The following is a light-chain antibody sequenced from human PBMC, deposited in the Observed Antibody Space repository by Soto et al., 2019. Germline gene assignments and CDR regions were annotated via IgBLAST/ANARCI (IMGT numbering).Light chain of an antibody. V-gene: IGKV1-17*01. CDR3: LQHNSHPFT. CDR2: AAS. CDR1: QGIRNE. J-gene: IGKJ4*01. Sequence: DIPMTQSPSSLSASVGDRVTITCRASQGIRNELTWYQQKLGKAPKRLITAASSLQSGVPSRFSGSGSGTEFTLTISGLQPEDLATYYCLQHNSHPFTFGGGTKVEIE.